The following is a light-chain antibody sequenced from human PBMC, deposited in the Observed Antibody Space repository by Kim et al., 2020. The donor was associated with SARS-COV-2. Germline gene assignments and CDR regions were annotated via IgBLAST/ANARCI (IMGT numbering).Light chain of an antibody. CDR2: RNN. CDR1: ISNIGSNY. CDR3: AAWDDSLSGRV. Sequence: QSVLTQPPSASGTPGQRVTISCSGSISNIGSNYVYWYQQLPGTAPKLLIYRNNQRPSGVPDRFSGSKSGTSASLAISGLRSEDEADYYCAAWDDSLSGRVFGGGTQLTVL. J-gene: IGLJ3*02. V-gene: IGLV1-47*01.